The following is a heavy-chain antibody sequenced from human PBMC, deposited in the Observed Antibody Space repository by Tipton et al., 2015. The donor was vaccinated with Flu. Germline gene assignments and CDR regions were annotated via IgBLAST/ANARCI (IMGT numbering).Heavy chain of an antibody. CDR1: GYTFTSYG. V-gene: IGHV1-18*01. CDR2: ISAYNGNT. D-gene: IGHD6-19*01. Sequence: QLVQSGAEVKKPGASVKVSCKASGYTFTSYGISWVRQAPGQGLEWMGWISAYNGNTNYAQKLQGRVTMTTDTSTSTAYMELRSLRSAATAVYYCARGPGLVGSYYYYGMDVWGQGTAVTVSS. CDR3: ARGPGLVGSYYYYGMDV. J-gene: IGHJ6*02.